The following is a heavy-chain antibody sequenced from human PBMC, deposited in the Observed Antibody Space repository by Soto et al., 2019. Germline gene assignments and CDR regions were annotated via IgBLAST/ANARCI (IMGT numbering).Heavy chain of an antibody. D-gene: IGHD3-22*01. CDR2: IYYSGST. V-gene: IGHV4-39*01. Sequence: SETLSLTCTVSGGSISSSTYYWGWIRQPPGKGLEWIGSIYYSGSTYYNPSLKSRVTISVDTSKNQFSVKLSSVTAADTAAYYCARRISDSSGYRSHFDYWGQGTLVTVSS. CDR1: GGSISSSTYY. J-gene: IGHJ4*02. CDR3: ARRISDSSGYRSHFDY.